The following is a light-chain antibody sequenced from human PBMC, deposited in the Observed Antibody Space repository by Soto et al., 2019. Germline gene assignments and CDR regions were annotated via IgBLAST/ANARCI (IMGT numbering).Light chain of an antibody. CDR2: GAS. CDR3: QQYNNWPPIT. CDR1: QSVSSSY. J-gene: IGKJ5*01. V-gene: IGKV3D-15*01. Sequence: EIMLTQSPGTLSLSQGERATLSCRASQSVSSSYLAWYQQQPGQAPWLLIYGASTRAAGIPASFSGSGSGTEFTLTISSLQSEEFAVYFCQQYNNWPPITFGQGTRLEIK.